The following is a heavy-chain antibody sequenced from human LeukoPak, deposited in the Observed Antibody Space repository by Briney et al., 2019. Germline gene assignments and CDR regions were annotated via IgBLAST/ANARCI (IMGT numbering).Heavy chain of an antibody. D-gene: IGHD3-16*01. CDR3: AREGEDEGTFDP. CDR1: GYTFTGYY. V-gene: IGHV1-2*02. J-gene: IGHJ5*02. CDR2: INPDSGGT. Sequence: ASVKVSCKASGYTFTGYYMHWVRQSPGQGLEWIGWINPDSGGTNYAQKFQGRVTMTRDTSISTAYMELSRLRSDDTAVCYCAREGEDEGTFDPWGQETLVTVSS.